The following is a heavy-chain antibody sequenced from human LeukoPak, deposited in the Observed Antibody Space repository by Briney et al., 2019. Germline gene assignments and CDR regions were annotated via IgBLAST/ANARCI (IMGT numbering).Heavy chain of an antibody. CDR2: ISGSGGST. J-gene: IGHJ4*02. V-gene: IGHV3-23*01. CDR3: AKDGPQYYDILTGYSILGYFDY. D-gene: IGHD3-9*01. CDR1: GFTFSSYA. Sequence: GGSLRLSCAASGFTFSSYAMSWVRQAPGKGLEWVSAISGSGGSTYYADSVKGRFTISRDNSKNTLYLQMNRLRAEDTAVYYCAKDGPQYYDILTGYSILGYFDYWGQGTLVTVSS.